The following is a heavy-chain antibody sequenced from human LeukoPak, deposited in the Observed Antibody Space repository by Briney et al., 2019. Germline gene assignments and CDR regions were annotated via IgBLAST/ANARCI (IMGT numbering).Heavy chain of an antibody. Sequence: GGSLRLSCAASGFTFSSYAMHWVRQAPGKGLEWVAVISYDGSNKYYADSVEGRFTISRDNSKNTLYLQMNSLRAEDTAVYYCARGGGSGSYFNPDAFDIWGQGTMVTVSS. CDR1: GFTFSSYA. V-gene: IGHV3-30*04. CDR2: ISYDGSNK. CDR3: ARGGGSGSYFNPDAFDI. J-gene: IGHJ3*02. D-gene: IGHD1-26*01.